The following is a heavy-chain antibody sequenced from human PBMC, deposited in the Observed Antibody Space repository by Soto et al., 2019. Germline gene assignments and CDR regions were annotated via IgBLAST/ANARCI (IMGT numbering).Heavy chain of an antibody. Sequence: QVQLVQSGAEVKKPGSSVKVSCTASGGSLRNSVISWVRQAPAQRLEWMGGGIPILSTANYAQKFQGRVTMTADEATSTASMDLSSLSPDDPAVYYCARLGHPGHWGPGTLVIVSS. CDR1: GGSLRNSV. CDR3: ARLGHPGH. J-gene: IGHJ4*02. CDR2: GIPILSTA. V-gene: IGHV1-69*01.